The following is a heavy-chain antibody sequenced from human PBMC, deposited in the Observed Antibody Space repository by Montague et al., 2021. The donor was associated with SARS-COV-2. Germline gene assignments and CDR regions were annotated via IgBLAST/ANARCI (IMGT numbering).Heavy chain of an antibody. Sequence: CAISGDSVSSNSATWNWLRQSPSTGLEWVGRPYYRSKWYNDYAVSVRGRVTINPDTSKNQFSLQLNSVTPEDTAIYYCKSGREGNYNVMDVWGQGTTVTVSS. CDR1: GDSVSSNSAT. CDR3: KSGREGNYNVMDV. D-gene: IGHD1-1*01. V-gene: IGHV6-1*01. J-gene: IGHJ6*02. CDR2: PYYRSKWYN.